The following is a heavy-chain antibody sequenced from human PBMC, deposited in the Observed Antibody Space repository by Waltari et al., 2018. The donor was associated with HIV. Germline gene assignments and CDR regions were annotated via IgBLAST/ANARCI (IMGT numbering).Heavy chain of an antibody. J-gene: IGHJ4*01. CDR2: IYDTLNT. Sequence: QVQLRESGPGLVKPSQTLTLTCSVSGDSVKSLGHNWSWIRQVPGKGLQWIGYIYDTLNTYYQPSLKSRALISADTSRNRLYLQLTRVTAADTAIYFCSKHAYGDYAHFDSWGPGILVTVSS. V-gene: IGHV4-31*03. CDR3: SKHAYGDYAHFDS. D-gene: IGHD4-17*01. CDR1: GDSVKSLGHN.